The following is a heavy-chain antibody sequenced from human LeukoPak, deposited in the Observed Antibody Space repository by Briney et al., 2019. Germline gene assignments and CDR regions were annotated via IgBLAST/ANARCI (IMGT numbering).Heavy chain of an antibody. J-gene: IGHJ4*02. V-gene: IGHV1-2*02. D-gene: IGHD3-3*01. Sequence: GASVKASCKASGYTFTGYYMHWVRQAPGQGLEWMGWINPNSGGTNHAQKFQGRVTMTRDTSTSTVYMELSSLRSEDTAVYYCARNLRFLEWLIDYWGQGTLVTVSS. CDR3: ARNLRFLEWLIDY. CDR2: INPNSGGT. CDR1: GYTFTGYY.